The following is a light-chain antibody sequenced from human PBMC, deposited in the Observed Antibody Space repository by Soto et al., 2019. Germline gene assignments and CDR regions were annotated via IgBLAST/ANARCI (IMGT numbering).Light chain of an antibody. CDR3: QQYNNLWT. CDR1: QSLSSN. Sequence: EVVMTQSPATLSVSPGERATLSCRASQSLSSNLAWYQQKPGQAPRLLIYGASTRVTDVPARFSGSGSGTEFTLIMSRLRSEDFVVYYCQQYNNLWTFGKGTKVEI. CDR2: GAS. V-gene: IGKV3-15*01. J-gene: IGKJ1*01.